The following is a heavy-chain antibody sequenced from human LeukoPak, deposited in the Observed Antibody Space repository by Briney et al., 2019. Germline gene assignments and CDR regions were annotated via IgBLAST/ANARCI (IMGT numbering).Heavy chain of an antibody. CDR2: IYYSGST. J-gene: IGHJ4*02. CDR3: ARTGITGTTDY. Sequence: PSETLSLTCAVYGGSFSGYYWSWIRQPPGKGLEWIGYIYYSGSTYYNPSLKSRVTISVDTSKNQFSLKLSSVTAADTAVYYCARTGITGTTDYWGQGTLVTVSS. CDR1: GGSFSGYY. V-gene: IGHV4-30-4*08. D-gene: IGHD1-7*01.